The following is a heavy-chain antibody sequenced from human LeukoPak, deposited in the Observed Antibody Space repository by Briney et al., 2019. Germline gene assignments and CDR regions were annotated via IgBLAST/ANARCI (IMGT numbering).Heavy chain of an antibody. CDR3: ARGWGYYDY. J-gene: IGHJ4*02. CDR1: GGSISSYF. V-gene: IGHV4-59*01. D-gene: IGHD1-26*01. CDR2: IYYSGNT. Sequence: SETLSLTCTVSGGSISSYFWSWIRPPPGKGLEWIGYIYYSGNTNYNPSLKSRVTISVDTSKNQFSLNLSSVTAADTAVYYCARGWGYYDYWGQGTLVTVSS.